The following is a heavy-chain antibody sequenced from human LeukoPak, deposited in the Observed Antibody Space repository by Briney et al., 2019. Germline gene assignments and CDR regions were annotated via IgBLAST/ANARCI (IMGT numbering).Heavy chain of an antibody. J-gene: IGHJ4*02. CDR2: IYSGGST. V-gene: IGHV3-53*01. CDR3: ARGVAATTFGVY. CDR1: GFTFSSYA. D-gene: IGHD2-15*01. Sequence: PGGSLRLSCAASGFTFSSYAMSWVRQAPGKGLEWVSVIYSGGSTYYADSVKGRFTISRDNSKNTLYLQMNSLRAEDTAVYYCARGVAATTFGVYWGQGTLVTVSS.